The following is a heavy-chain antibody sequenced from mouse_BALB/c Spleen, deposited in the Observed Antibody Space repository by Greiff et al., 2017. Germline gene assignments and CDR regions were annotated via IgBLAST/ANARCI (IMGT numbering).Heavy chain of an antibody. CDR1: GYTFTSYT. D-gene: IGHD2-2*01. J-gene: IGHJ4*01. CDR2: INPSSGYT. Sequence: QVQLQQSGAELARPGASVKMSCKASGYTFTSYTMHWVKQRPGQGLEWIGYINPSSGYTNYNQKFKDKATLTADKSSSTAYMQLSSLTSEDSAVYYCARRGVYYGYDDYAMDYWGQGTSVTVAS. CDR3: ARRGVYYGYDDYAMDY. V-gene: IGHV1-4*01.